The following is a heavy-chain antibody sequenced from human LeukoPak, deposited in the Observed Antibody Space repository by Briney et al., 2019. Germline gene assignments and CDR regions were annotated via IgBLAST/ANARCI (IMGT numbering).Heavy chain of an antibody. CDR2: ISAYNGNT. V-gene: IGHV1-18*04. D-gene: IGHD3-10*01. Sequence: ASVKVSCKASGYTFTSYYMHWVRQAPGQGLEWMGWISAYNGNTNYAQKLQGRVTMTTDTSTSTAYMELRSLRSDDTAVYYCASGYYGSGSSIDAFDIWGQGTMVTVSS. J-gene: IGHJ3*02. CDR3: ASGYYGSGSSIDAFDI. CDR1: GYTFTSYY.